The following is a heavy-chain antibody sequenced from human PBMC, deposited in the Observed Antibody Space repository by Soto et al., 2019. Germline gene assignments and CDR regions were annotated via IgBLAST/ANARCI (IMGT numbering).Heavy chain of an antibody. CDR2: INPSGGST. CDR1: GYTFTSYY. CDR3: ARVGPHDAFDI. Sequence: ASVKVSCKASGYTFTSYYMHWVRQAPGQGLEWMGIINPSGGSTSYAQKFQGRVTMTRDTSTSTVYMELSSLRSEDAAVYYCARVGPHDAFDIWGQGTMVTVSS. J-gene: IGHJ3*02. V-gene: IGHV1-46*01. D-gene: IGHD3-10*01.